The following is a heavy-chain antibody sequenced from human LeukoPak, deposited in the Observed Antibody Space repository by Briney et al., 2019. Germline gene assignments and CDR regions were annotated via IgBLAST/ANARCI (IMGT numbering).Heavy chain of an antibody. CDR1: GGSISSSNW. CDR3: ARAKDSSSWSPGNWFDP. Sequence: PSGTLSLTCAVSGGSISSSNWWSWVRQPPGKGLEWIGEIYHSGSTNYNPSLKSRVTISVDKSKNQFSLMLSSVTAADTAVYYCARAKDSSSWSPGNWFDPWGQGTLVTVSS. J-gene: IGHJ5*02. D-gene: IGHD6-13*01. V-gene: IGHV4-4*02. CDR2: IYHSGST.